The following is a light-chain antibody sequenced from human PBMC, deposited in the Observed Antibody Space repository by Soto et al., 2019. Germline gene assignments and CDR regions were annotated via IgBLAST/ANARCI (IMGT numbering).Light chain of an antibody. V-gene: IGKV3-15*01. CDR3: QQYNNWPPWT. Sequence: EIVLTQSPGTLSLSPGERGTLSCRASQRFGSSNLAWYQQKPGQAPRLLIYGASTRATGIPARFSGSGSGKEFTLTISSLQSEDFAVYYCQQYNNWPPWTFGQGTKVDIK. J-gene: IGKJ1*01. CDR2: GAS. CDR1: QRFGSSN.